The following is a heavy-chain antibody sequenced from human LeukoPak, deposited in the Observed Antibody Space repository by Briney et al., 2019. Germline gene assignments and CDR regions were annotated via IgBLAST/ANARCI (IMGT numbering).Heavy chain of an antibody. CDR1: GYTFTSYD. CDR3: ARVKSVCDLTLDY. J-gene: IGHJ4*02. CDR2: MNPRSGNT. D-gene: IGHD5/OR15-5a*01. V-gene: IGHV1-8*01. Sequence: ASVKVSCKASGYTFTSYDTNWVRQAAGLGLEWLGWMNPRSGNTGYAQRFQGSVTMPRNTSISTAYMKLSSLRSEDGAVYYCARVKSVCDLTLDYWVQGTLVTVSS.